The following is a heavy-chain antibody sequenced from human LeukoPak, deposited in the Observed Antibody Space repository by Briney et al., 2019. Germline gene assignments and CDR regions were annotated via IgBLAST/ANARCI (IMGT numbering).Heavy chain of an antibody. CDR1: GYTFTSYY. CDR2: INPSGGST. CDR3: ARDPGLFGDNGPGYYYYYMDV. Sequence: ASVKVSCKASGYTFTSYYMHWVRQAPGQGLEWMAIINPSGGSTSYAQRFQGRVTMTRDTSMSTVYMELSSLRSEDTAVYYCARDPGLFGDNGPGYYYYYMDVWGKGTTVTVSS. J-gene: IGHJ6*03. V-gene: IGHV1-46*01. D-gene: IGHD2-21*01.